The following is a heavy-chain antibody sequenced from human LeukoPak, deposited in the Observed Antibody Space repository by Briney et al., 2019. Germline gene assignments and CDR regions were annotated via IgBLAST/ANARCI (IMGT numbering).Heavy chain of an antibody. J-gene: IGHJ4*02. CDR1: GFTFSSYA. CDR2: INHSGST. CDR3: ARLVGNRLEKYSSRTDY. V-gene: IGHV4-34*01. Sequence: GSLRLSCAASGFTFSSYAMSWIRQPPGKGLEWIGEINHSGSTNYNPSLKSRVTISVDTSKNQFSLKLSSVTAADTAVYYCARLVGNRLEKYSSRTDYWGQGTLVTVSS. D-gene: IGHD6-13*01.